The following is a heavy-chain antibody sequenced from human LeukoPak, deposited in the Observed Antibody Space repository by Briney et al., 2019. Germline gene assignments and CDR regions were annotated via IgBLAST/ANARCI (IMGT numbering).Heavy chain of an antibody. J-gene: IGHJ5*02. CDR3: ARRGYGSSGYTNWFDP. CDR1: GFTVSSYS. D-gene: IGHD3-22*01. CDR2: ISSSSSTI. V-gene: IGHV3-48*02. Sequence: GGSLRLSCAASGFTVSSYSMNWVRQAPGKGLEWISYISSSSSTIYSADSVKGRFTISRDNAKNSLYLQMDSLRDEDTAVYYCARRGYGSSGYTNWFDPWSQGTLVTVSS.